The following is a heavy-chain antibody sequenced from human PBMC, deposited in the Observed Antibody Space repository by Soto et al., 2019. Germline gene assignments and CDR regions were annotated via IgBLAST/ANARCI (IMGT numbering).Heavy chain of an antibody. D-gene: IGHD3-10*01. CDR3: AREQDYYGSGTIGDY. V-gene: IGHV1-3*01. CDR1: GYTFTSYA. J-gene: IGHJ4*02. Sequence: QVQLVQSGAEVKKPGASVKVSCKASGYTFTSYAIHWVRQAPGQRLEWMGWINAGNGNTKYSQKFQGRVTFTRDTSASTAYMELSSLRSEDTAVYYCAREQDYYGSGTIGDYWGQGTLVTVSS. CDR2: INAGNGNT.